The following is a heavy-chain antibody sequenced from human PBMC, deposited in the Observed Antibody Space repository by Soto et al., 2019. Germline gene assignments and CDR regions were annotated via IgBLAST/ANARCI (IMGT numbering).Heavy chain of an antibody. J-gene: IGHJ6*03. V-gene: IGHV3-23*01. CDR1: GFTFSSYA. CDR3: AKGEGLDYGDYEVKDYMDV. D-gene: IGHD4-17*01. Sequence: GGSLRLSCAASGFTFSSYAMSWVRQAPGKGLEWVSAISGSGGSTYYADSVKGRFTISRDNSKNTLYLQMNSLRAEDTAVYYCAKGEGLDYGDYEVKDYMDVWGKGTTVTVSS. CDR2: ISGSGGST.